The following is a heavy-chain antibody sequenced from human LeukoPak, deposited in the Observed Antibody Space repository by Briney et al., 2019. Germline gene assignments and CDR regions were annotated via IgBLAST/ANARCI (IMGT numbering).Heavy chain of an antibody. CDR1: GYTFTSYD. J-gene: IGHJ3*02. CDR3: ARMYSSSWTQYAFDI. Sequence: GASVKVSCEASGYTFTSYDINWVRQATGQGLEWMGWMNPNSGNTGYAQKFQGRVTMTRNTSISTAYMELSSLRSEDTAVYYCARMYSSSWTQYAFDIWGQGTMVTVSS. D-gene: IGHD6-13*01. CDR2: MNPNSGNT. V-gene: IGHV1-8*01.